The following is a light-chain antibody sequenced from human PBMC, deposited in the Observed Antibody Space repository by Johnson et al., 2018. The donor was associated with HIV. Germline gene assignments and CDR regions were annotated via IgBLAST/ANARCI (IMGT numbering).Light chain of an antibody. CDR3: GTWDSSLSAGRV. CDR2: DNN. J-gene: IGLJ1*01. V-gene: IGLV1-51*01. Sequence: QSVLTQPPSVSAAPGQMVSISCSGSSSNIGNNYVSWYQQLPGTAPKLIIYDNNKRPSGIPDRFSDSKSGTSATLGITGLQTGDEADYYCGTWDSSLSAGRVFGTGTKVTVL. CDR1: SSNIGNNY.